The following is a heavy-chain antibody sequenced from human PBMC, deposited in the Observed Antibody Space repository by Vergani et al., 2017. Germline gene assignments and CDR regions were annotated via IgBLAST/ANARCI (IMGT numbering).Heavy chain of an antibody. D-gene: IGHD5-24*01. Sequence: QVQLQQWGAGLLKPSETLSLTCAVYGGSFSGYYWSWIRQPPGKGLEWIGEINHSGSTNYNPSLKSRVTISVDTSKNQFSLKLSSVTAADTAVYYCARARRDGYTNNYYYYMDVWGKGTTVTVSS. CDR2: INHSGST. J-gene: IGHJ6*03. CDR1: GGSFSGYY. V-gene: IGHV4-34*01. CDR3: ARARRDGYTNNYYYYMDV.